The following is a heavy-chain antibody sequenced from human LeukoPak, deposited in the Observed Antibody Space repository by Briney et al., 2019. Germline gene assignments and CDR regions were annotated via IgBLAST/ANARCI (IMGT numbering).Heavy chain of an antibody. CDR1: GFTFSDHF. CDR3: ARITITLSSYYFDY. V-gene: IGHV4-38-2*01. J-gene: IGHJ4*02. Sequence: GSLRLSCAASGFTFSDHFMDWVRQAPGKGLEWIGSIYYSGSTYYNPSLKSRVTISVDTSKNQFSLKLSSVTAADTAVYYCARITITLSSYYFDYWGQGTLVTVSS. D-gene: IGHD3-10*01. CDR2: IYYSGST.